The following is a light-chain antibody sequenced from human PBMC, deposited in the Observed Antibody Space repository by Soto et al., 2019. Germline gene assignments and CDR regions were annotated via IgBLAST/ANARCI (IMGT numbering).Light chain of an antibody. CDR2: EGS. J-gene: IGLJ1*01. V-gene: IGLV2-23*01. Sequence: QSVLTQPASVSGSPGQSITISCTGTSSDVGRYNFVSWYQHHPGEAPKLLIYEGSKRPSGVFHRFSGSKSGNTAPLTIFGLQAEDEVDYYCCSYAGSSSYVFGTGTKVTVL. CDR1: SSDVGRYNF. CDR3: CSYAGSSSYV.